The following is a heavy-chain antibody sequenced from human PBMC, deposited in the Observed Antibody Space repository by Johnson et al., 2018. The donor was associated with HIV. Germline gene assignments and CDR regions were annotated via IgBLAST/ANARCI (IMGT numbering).Heavy chain of an antibody. V-gene: IGHV3-20*04. CDR1: GFTFDDYG. D-gene: IGHD6-6*01. J-gene: IGHJ3*02. CDR2: INWNGDST. Sequence: EVRLVESGGGVVRPGGSLRLSCAASGFTFDDYGMSWVRQAPGKGLEWVSGINWNGDSTGYADSVKGRFTISRDNAKNSLYLQMNSLRAEDTALYYCARDRRSIAARPGAAFDIWGQGTMVTVSS. CDR3: ARDRRSIAARPGAAFDI.